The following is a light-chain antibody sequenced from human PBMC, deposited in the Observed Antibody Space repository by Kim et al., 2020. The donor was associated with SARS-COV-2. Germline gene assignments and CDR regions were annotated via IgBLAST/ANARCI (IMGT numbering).Light chain of an antibody. J-gene: IGLJ1*01. V-gene: IGLV2-14*03. CDR2: DVI. CDR3: CSVRSGSTFV. Sequence: SITISCPGTSSDVGAYNRVSWYQQHPGKAPTLIIYDVIERPSGASNRFSGSKSDNTASLTISGLQDEDEADYYCCSVRSGSTFVFGTGTKVTVL. CDR1: SSDVGAYNR.